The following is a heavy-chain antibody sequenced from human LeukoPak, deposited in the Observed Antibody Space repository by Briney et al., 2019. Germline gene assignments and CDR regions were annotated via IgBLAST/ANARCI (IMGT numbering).Heavy chain of an antibody. D-gene: IGHD2-15*01. CDR2: IKEDGSEK. J-gene: IGHJ5*02. V-gene: IGHV3-7*01. CDR3: ASYRIGYCSGGTCYADWFDP. CDR1: GFAFSSNW. Sequence: PGGSLRLSCAASGFAFSSNWMSWVRQAPGKGLEWVANIKEDGSEKYYVDSVKGRFTISRDNAKNSLYLQMNNLRAEDTAVYYCASYRIGYCSGGTCYADWFDPWGQGTLVTVSS.